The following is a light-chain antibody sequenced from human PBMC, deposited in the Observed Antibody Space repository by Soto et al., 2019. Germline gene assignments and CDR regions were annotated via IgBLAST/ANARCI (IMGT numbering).Light chain of an antibody. V-gene: IGLV2-14*01. J-gene: IGLJ1*01. CDR3: RSFTRTSTNYV. CDR2: DVS. CDR1: SSDVGGYNH. Sequence: QSALTQPASVSGSPGQAITISCTGTSSDVGGYNHVPWYQQHPGKDPNLMISDVSNRPSVVSNGFSGSKSCNTASLTISGLQPEDEADYYCRSFTRTSTNYVFGTGTKVTVL.